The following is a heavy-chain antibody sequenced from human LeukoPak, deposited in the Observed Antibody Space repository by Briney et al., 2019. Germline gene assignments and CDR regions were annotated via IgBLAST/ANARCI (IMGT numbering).Heavy chain of an antibody. D-gene: IGHD3-9*01. CDR1: GFTFSSYS. CDR3: AREVGYYDILTGKIDY. V-gene: IGHV3-21*01. J-gene: IGHJ4*02. CDR2: ISSSSSYI. Sequence: PGGSLRLSCAASGFTFSSYSMNWVRQAPGEGLEWVSSISSSSSYIYYADSVKGRFTISRDNAKNSLYLQMNSLRAEDTAVYYCAREVGYYDILTGKIDYWGQGTLVTVSS.